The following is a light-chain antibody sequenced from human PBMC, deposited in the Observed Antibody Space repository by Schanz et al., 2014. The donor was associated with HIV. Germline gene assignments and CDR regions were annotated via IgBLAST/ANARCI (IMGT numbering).Light chain of an antibody. V-gene: IGKV3-15*01. CDR1: QTVSSN. CDR2: GAS. J-gene: IGKJ5*01. CDR3: QQYNNWPPIT. Sequence: EIVMTQSPATLSVSPGERATLSCRASQTVSSNLAWYQQKPGQAPRLLIFGASTRATGVPVRFSGSGSGTEFTLTISSLQSEDFAVYYCQQYNNWPPITFGQGTRLEIK.